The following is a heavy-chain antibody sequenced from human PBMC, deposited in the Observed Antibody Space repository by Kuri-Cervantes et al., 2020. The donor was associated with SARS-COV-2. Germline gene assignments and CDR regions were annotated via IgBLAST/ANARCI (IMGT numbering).Heavy chain of an antibody. CDR2: IRYDGSNK. CDR3: ANNWDSSSWHENYYYYMDV. J-gene: IGHJ6*03. V-gene: IGHV3-30*02. D-gene: IGHD6-13*01. CDR1: GFIFSSYG. Sequence: GESLKISCAASGFIFSSYGMHWVRQAPGKGLEWVAFIRYDGSNKYYADSVKGRFTISRDNSKNTLYRQMNSLRAEDTAVYYCANNWDSSSWHENYYYYMDVWGKGTTVTVSS.